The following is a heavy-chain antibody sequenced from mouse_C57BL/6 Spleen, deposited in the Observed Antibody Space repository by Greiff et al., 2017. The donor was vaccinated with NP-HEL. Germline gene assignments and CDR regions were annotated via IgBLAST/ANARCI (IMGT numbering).Heavy chain of an antibody. CDR3: KIRAMDY. Sequence: VQVVESGAELVRPGASVTLSCKASGYTFTDYEMHWVKQTPVHGLEWIGAIDPETGGTDYNQKFKGKAILTADKSSSTAYMELRSLTSEDSAVYYCKIRAMDYWGQGTSVTVSS. CDR1: GYTFTDYE. CDR2: IDPETGGT. V-gene: IGHV1-15*01. J-gene: IGHJ4*01.